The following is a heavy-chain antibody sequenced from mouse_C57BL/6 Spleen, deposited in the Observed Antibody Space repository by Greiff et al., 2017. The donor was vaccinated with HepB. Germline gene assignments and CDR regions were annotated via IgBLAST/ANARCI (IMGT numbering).Heavy chain of an antibody. Sequence: QVQLQQSGAELAKPGASVKLSCKASGYTFTSYWMHWVKQRPGQGLEWIGYINPSSGYTKYNQKFKDKDTLTADKSSSTAYMQLSSLTYEDSAVYYCARTDYGSGYYFDYWGQGTTLTVSS. D-gene: IGHD1-1*01. CDR1: GYTFTSYW. V-gene: IGHV1-7*01. J-gene: IGHJ2*01. CDR2: INPSSGYT. CDR3: ARTDYGSGYYFDY.